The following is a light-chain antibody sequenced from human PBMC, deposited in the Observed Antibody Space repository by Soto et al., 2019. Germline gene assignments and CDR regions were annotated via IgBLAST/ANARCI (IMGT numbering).Light chain of an antibody. Sequence: QSALTQPASVSGSLGQSITISCTETSSDIGGYKYVSWYQQHPGKAPKLIIFEVSNRPSGVSDRFSGSNSGNTASLTISGLQAEDEADYYCTSYSRYRVLVFGGGTKVTVL. J-gene: IGLJ3*02. CDR2: EVS. CDR3: TSYSRYRVLV. CDR1: SSDIGGYKY. V-gene: IGLV2-14*01.